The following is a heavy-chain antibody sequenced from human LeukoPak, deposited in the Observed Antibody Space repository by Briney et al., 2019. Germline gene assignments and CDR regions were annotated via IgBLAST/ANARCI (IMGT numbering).Heavy chain of an antibody. CDR2: IYYSGST. CDR1: GGSISSYY. J-gene: IGHJ3*02. CDR3: ARGGIAAAGKGAFDI. Sequence: PSETLSLTCTVSGGSISSYYWSWIRQPPGKGLEWIGYIYYSGSTNYNPSLKSRVTISVDTSKNQFSLKLSSVTAADTAVYYCARGGIAAAGKGAFDIWGQGTMVTVSS. D-gene: IGHD6-13*01. V-gene: IGHV4-59*01.